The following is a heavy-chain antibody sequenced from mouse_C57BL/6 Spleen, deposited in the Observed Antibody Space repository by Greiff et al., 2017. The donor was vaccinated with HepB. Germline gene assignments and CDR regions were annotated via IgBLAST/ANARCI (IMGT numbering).Heavy chain of an antibody. CDR2: IDPSDSET. D-gene: IGHD3-2*02. CDR3: ARLKTAQAPFYSMDY. CDR1: GYTFTSYW. J-gene: IGHJ4*01. Sequence: QVQLQQPGAELVRPGSSVKLSCKASGYTFTSYWMHWVKQRPIQGLEWIGNIDPSDSETHYNQKFKDKATLTVDTSSSTAYMQLSSLTSEDSAVYYCARLKTAQAPFYSMDYWGQGTSVTVSS. V-gene: IGHV1-52*01.